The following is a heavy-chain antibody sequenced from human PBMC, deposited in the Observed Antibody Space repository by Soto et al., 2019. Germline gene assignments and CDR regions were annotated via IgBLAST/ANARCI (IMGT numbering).Heavy chain of an antibody. D-gene: IGHD3-3*01. CDR3: ARDSPGSDYDFWSGSPASYGMDV. J-gene: IGHJ6*02. Sequence: SETLSLTCTVSGGSISSGDYYWSWIRQPPGKGLEWIGYIYYSGSTYYNPSLKSRVTISVDTSKNQLSLKLSSVTAADTAVYYCARDSPGSDYDFWSGSPASYGMDVWGQGTTVTVSS. CDR1: GGSISSGDYY. V-gene: IGHV4-30-4*01. CDR2: IYYSGST.